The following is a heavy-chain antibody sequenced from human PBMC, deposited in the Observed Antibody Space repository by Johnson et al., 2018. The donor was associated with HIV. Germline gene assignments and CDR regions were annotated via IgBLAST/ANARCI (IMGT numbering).Heavy chain of an antibody. Sequence: MQLVESGGGVVQPGRSLRLSCAASGFTFSSYGIHWVRQAPGKGLEWEAFIWCDGSNKSYAGSVKGRFTISRDNSNNTLYLQMNSLRAADTAVYYCVFFYASFDIWGQGTMVTVSS. CDR2: IWCDGSNK. CDR3: VFFYASFDI. J-gene: IGHJ3*02. V-gene: IGHV3-33*01. D-gene: IGHD2/OR15-2a*01. CDR1: GFTFSSYG.